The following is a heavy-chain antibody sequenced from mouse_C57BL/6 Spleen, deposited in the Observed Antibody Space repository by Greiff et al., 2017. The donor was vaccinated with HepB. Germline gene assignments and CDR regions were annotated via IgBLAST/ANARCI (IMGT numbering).Heavy chain of an antibody. V-gene: IGHV1-42*01. CDR3: AREDGNSAY. CDR1: GYSFTGYY. Sequence: VQLKESGPELVKPGASVKISCKASGYSFTGYYMYWVKQSPEKSLEWIGEINPSTGGTTYNQKFKAKATLTVDKSSSTAYMQLKSLTSEDSAVYYCAREDGNSAYWGQGTLVTVSA. CDR2: INPSTGGT. J-gene: IGHJ3*01. D-gene: IGHD2-1*01.